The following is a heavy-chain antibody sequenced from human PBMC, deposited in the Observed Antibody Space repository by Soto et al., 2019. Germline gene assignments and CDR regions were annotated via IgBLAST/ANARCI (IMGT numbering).Heavy chain of an antibody. CDR3: ARLFWAASRTRYYFDY. J-gene: IGHJ4*02. CDR2: IYWDDDK. CDR1: GFSFSTSAVG. V-gene: IGHV2-5*02. Sequence: QITLTESGPTLVKPTQTLTLTCTFSGFSFSTSAVGVGWIRQPPGKALEWLALIYWDDDKRYSPFLKSRLTITKDASTIQVVLTMTNMDPVDTGTYYCARLFWAASRTRYYFDYWGQGTLVTVSS. D-gene: IGHD2-15*01.